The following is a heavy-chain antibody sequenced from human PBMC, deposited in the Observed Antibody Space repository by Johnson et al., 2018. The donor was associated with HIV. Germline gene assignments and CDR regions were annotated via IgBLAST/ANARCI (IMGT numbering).Heavy chain of an antibody. CDR2: ISGSGSST. Sequence: VQLVESRGVLVQPGGSLRLSCAASGFTFSSYAMTWVRQAPGKGLEWVSSISGSGSSTYYADSVKGRVTISRDNSKNTMYLQMNSLRVEDTAVYYCARAFTYCGGDCYSGAFDIWGQGTMVTVSS. V-gene: IGHV3-23*04. D-gene: IGHD2-21*02. CDR3: ARAFTYCGGDCYSGAFDI. J-gene: IGHJ3*02. CDR1: GFTFSSYA.